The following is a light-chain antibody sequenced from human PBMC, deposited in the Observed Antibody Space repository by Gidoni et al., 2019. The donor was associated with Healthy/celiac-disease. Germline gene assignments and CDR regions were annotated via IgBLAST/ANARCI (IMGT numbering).Light chain of an antibody. CDR2: AAS. V-gene: IGKV1-39*01. CDR1: QSISSY. Sequence: DIQMTHSPSSLSASVGDRVTITCRASQSISSYLNWYQQKPGNAPKLLIYAASSLQSGVPSRFSGSGSGTDFTLTISSLQPEDFATYYCQQSYSTPPYTFGQGTKLEIK. CDR3: QQSYSTPPYT. J-gene: IGKJ2*01.